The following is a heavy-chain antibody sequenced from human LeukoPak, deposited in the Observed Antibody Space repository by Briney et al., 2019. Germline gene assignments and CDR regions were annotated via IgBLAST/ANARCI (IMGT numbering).Heavy chain of an antibody. CDR1: GYSFIVYY. CDR3: ARGNRPGIAAGLLLVY. D-gene: IGHD6-13*01. V-gene: IGHV1-2*02. Sequence: ASVKVSCKASGYSFIVYYIHWVRQAPGQGLEWMGWINPNSGGTNYAQKFQGRVTMTRDTSISTAYMELSRLRSDDTAVYYCARGNRPGIAAGLLLVYWGQGTLVTVSS. CDR2: INPNSGGT. J-gene: IGHJ4*02.